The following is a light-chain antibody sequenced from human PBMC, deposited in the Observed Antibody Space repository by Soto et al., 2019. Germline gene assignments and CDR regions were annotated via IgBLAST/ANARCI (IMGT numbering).Light chain of an antibody. CDR3: SSYTSTSTPWV. CDR2: EVS. CDR1: SSDVGAYKF. V-gene: IGLV2-14*01. Sequence: QSVLTQPASVSGSPGQSIIIFCSGTSSDVGAYKFVSWYRHHPGKAPQVMIYEVSNRPSGVSNRFSGSKSGNTASLTISGLQPEDEGDYYCSSYTSTSTPWVFGGGTKLTVL. J-gene: IGLJ3*02.